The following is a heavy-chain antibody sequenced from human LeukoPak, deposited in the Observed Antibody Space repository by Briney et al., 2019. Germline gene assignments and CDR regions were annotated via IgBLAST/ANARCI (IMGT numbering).Heavy chain of an antibody. CDR1: GGSFSGYY. CDR2: INHSGST. V-gene: IGHV4-34*01. Sequence: PSETLSLTCAVYGGSFSGYYWSWIRQPPGKGLEWIGEINHSGSTNYNPSLKSRVTISVDTSKNQFSLKLSSVTAADTAVYYCARDPPVPRFDYWGQGTLVTVSS. J-gene: IGHJ4*02. CDR3: ARDPPVPRFDY. D-gene: IGHD2-2*01.